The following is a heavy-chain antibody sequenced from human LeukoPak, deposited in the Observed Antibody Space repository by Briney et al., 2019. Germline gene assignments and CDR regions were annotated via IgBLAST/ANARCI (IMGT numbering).Heavy chain of an antibody. J-gene: IGHJ5*02. CDR1: GFAFSSYA. CDR3: AKSVVPAAMVWFDP. V-gene: IGHV3-23*01. D-gene: IGHD2-2*01. CDR2: ISGSGGST. Sequence: GGSLRLSCAASGFAFSSYAMSWVRQAPGKGLEWVSAISGSGGSTYYADSAKGRFTISRDNSKNTLYLQMNSLRAEDTAVYYCAKSVVPAAMVWFDPWGQGTLVTVSS.